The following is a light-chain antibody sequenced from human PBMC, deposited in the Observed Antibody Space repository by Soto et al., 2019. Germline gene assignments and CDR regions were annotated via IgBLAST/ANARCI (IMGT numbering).Light chain of an antibody. CDR3: QQRSNWPPWT. V-gene: IGKV3-11*01. CDR1: QSVSSN. CDR2: DAS. Sequence: IVLIQSAATLSLSPGERATISCRASQSVSSNLAWYQQNRGQAPRLLLFDASNRATGIPARFSGSGSGTDFTLTISSLEPQDFAVYYCQQRSNWPPWTFGQGTKVDIK. J-gene: IGKJ1*01.